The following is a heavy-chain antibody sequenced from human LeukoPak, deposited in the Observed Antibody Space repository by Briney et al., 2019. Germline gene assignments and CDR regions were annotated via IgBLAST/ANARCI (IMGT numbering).Heavy chain of an antibody. V-gene: IGHV3-30*03. Sequence: GGSLRLSCAASGFTFSSYGMHWVRQAPGKGLEWVAVISYDGSNKYYADSVKGRFTISRDNSKNTLSLQMNSLRGEDTAIYYCAVSGRYYGYWGQGTLVTVSS. J-gene: IGHJ4*02. D-gene: IGHD1-26*01. CDR1: GFTFSSYG. CDR2: ISYDGSNK. CDR3: AVSGRYYGY.